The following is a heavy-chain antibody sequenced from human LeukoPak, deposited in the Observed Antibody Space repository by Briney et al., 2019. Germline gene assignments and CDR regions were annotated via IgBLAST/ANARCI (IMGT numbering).Heavy chain of an antibody. CDR1: GDSISRYY. V-gene: IGHV4-4*07. CDR2: IYSSGTT. D-gene: IGHD3-10*01. Sequence: SETLSLTCTVSGDSISRYYWSWIRQPAGKGLEWIGHIYSSGTTNYNPSLKSRVTMSLDTSKNHFSLKLSSVTAADTAVYYCARDKYYGSGNYGKYNWFDPWGQGTLVTVSS. J-gene: IGHJ5*02. CDR3: ARDKYYGSGNYGKYNWFDP.